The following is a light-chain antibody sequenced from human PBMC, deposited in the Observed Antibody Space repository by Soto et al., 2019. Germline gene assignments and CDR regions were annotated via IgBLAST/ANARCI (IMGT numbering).Light chain of an antibody. V-gene: IGKV1-5*01. J-gene: IGKJ1*01. Sequence: DIPMTQSPSALSASVGDIVTTTCRASQSISSWLAWYQQKPGKAPKLMIYDASSLESGVPSRFSGSGSGTECTLTISSLQPDDVATYYCQQYNSYSWTFGQGTKVDIK. CDR2: DAS. CDR1: QSISSW. CDR3: QQYNSYSWT.